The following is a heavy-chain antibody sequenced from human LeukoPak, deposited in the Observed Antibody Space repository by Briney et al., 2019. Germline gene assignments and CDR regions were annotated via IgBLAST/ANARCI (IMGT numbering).Heavy chain of an antibody. J-gene: IGHJ5*02. Sequence: GASVKVSCKASGYTFTGYYMHWVRQAPGQGLEWMGWINPNSGGTNYAQKFQGRVTMTRDTSISTAYMELSRLRSDDTAVYYCARGLSIVVVPAAIVTWGQGTQVTVSS. V-gene: IGHV1-2*02. CDR1: GYTFTGYY. CDR2: INPNSGGT. D-gene: IGHD2-2*02. CDR3: ARGLSIVVVPAAIVT.